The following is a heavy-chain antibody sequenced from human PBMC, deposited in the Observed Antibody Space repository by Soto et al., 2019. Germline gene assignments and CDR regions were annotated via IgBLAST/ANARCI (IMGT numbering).Heavy chain of an antibody. V-gene: IGHV3-74*01. D-gene: IGHD3-9*01. CDR2: INSDGIST. CDR1: GFTFSTYW. Sequence: EVQLMESGGGLVQPGGSLSLSCTASGFTFSTYWMHWVRQAPGKGLVWVAHINSDGISTIYADSVKGRFTISRDNAKNTLNLQMNSLRVEDTAVYFCARREYDSVTGYSLYYWGQGTLVTVSS. CDR3: ARREYDSVTGYSLYY. J-gene: IGHJ4*02.